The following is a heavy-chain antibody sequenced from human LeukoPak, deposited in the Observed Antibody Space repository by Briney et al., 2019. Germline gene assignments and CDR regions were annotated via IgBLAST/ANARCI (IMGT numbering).Heavy chain of an antibody. CDR1: GGSISSYY. Sequence: SETLSLTCTVSGGSISSYYWSWIRQPPGKGLEWIGYIYYSGSTNYNPSLKSRVTISVDTSKNQFSLKLSSVTAADTAVYYCARDLIAADYYYMDVWGKGTTVTVSS. V-gene: IGHV4-59*01. CDR3: ARDLIAADYYYMDV. J-gene: IGHJ6*03. CDR2: IYYSGST. D-gene: IGHD6-13*01.